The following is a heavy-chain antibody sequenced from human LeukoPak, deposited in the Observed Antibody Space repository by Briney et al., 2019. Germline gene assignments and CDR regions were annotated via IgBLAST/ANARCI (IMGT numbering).Heavy chain of an antibody. CDR3: AREMGISGSYNFDY. V-gene: IGHV3-74*01. CDR2: INSDGSST. Sequence: DPGGSLRLSCAASGFTFSNYWMHWVRQAPGKGLVWVSRINSDGSSTSYADSVKGRFTISRDNAKNTLYLQMNSLRAEDTAVYYCAREMGISGSYNFDYWGQGTLVTVSS. D-gene: IGHD1-26*01. CDR1: GFTFSNYW. J-gene: IGHJ4*02.